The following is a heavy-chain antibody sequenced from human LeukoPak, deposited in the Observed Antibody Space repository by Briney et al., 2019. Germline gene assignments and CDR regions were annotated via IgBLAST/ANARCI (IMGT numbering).Heavy chain of an antibody. V-gene: IGHV4-39*07. Sequence: PSETLSLTCTVSGGSISSSDYYWGWIRQPPGKGLEWIGSIYYSGSTCYNPSLKSRVTISVDTSKNQFSLKLNSVTAADTAVYYCASGPYYYDTNWGQGTLVTVSS. D-gene: IGHD3-22*01. CDR1: GGSISSSDYY. CDR2: IYYSGST. J-gene: IGHJ4*02. CDR3: ASGPYYYDTN.